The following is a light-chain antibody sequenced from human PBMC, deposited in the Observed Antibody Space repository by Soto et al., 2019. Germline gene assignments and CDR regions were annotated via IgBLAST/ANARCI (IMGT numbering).Light chain of an antibody. J-gene: IGLJ2*01. V-gene: IGLV1-47*01. Sequence: QSVLTQPPSASGTPGQRVTISCSGSGSNIGSNYVYWYQQLPGTAPKLLIYRNNQRPSGVPDRFSGSKSGTSASLAISGRRSEEEGDYYCAAWGDSRSGGGVFGGGTKLTVL. CDR3: AAWGDSRSGGGV. CDR2: RNN. CDR1: GSNIGSNY.